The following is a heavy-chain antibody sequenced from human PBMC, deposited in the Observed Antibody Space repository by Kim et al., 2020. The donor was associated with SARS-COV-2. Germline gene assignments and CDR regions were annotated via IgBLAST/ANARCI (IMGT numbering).Heavy chain of an antibody. V-gene: IGHV3-11*05. D-gene: IGHD3-16*02. J-gene: IGHJ6*02. CDR1: GFTFSDYY. Sequence: GGSLRLSCAASGFTFSDYYMSWIRQAPGKGLEWVSYISSSSSYTNYADSVKGRFTISRDNAKNSLYLQMNSLRAEDTAVYYCARVGYDYVWGSYRDYYYYHGMGGWGQGTPVTVSS. CDR2: ISSSSSYT. CDR3: ARVGYDYVWGSYRDYYYYHGMGG.